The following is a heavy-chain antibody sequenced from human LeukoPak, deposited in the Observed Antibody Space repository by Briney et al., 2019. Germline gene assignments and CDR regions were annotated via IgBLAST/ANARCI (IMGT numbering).Heavy chain of an antibody. V-gene: IGHV3-30-3*01. Sequence: PGGSLRLSCAASGFTFSSYAMHWVRQAPGKGLEWVAVISYDGSNKYYADSVKGRFTISRDNSKNTLYLQMNSLRAEDTAVYYCARDQVSSAHSYYYYGMDVWGQGTTVTVSS. CDR2: ISYDGSNK. CDR3: ARDQVSSAHSYYYYGMDV. CDR1: GFTFSSYA. D-gene: IGHD6-6*01. J-gene: IGHJ6*02.